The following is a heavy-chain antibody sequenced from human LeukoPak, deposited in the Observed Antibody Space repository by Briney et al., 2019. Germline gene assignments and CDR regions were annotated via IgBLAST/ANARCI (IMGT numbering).Heavy chain of an antibody. J-gene: IGHJ4*02. V-gene: IGHV4-30-4*08. CDR2: IYYSGST. CDR3: ARERVVIAAFDY. CDR1: GGSISSSSYY. D-gene: IGHD2-21*01. Sequence: SETLSLTCTVSGGSISSSSYYWSWIRQPPGKGLEWIGYIYYSGSTYYNPTLKSRVTISVDTSKNQFSLKLSSVTAADTAVYYCARERVVIAAFDYWGQGTLVTVSS.